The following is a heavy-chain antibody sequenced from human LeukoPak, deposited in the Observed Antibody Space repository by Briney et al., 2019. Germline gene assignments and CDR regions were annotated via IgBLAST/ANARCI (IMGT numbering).Heavy chain of an antibody. V-gene: IGHV3-9*01. CDR3: ARVIGRYYYGMDV. Sequence: GGSLRLSCAASGFTFSSYAMSWVRQAPGKGLEWVSGISWNSGSIGYADSVKGRFTISRDNAKNSLYLQMNSLRAEDTALYYCARVIGRYYYGMDVWGQGTTVTVSS. D-gene: IGHD2/OR15-2a*01. J-gene: IGHJ6*02. CDR2: ISWNSGSI. CDR1: GFTFSSYA.